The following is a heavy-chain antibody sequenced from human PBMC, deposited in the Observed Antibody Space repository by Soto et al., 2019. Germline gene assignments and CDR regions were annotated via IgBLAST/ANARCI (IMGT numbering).Heavy chain of an antibody. Sequence: SETLSLTCTVSGGSISSYYWSWIRQPPGKGLEWIGYIYYSGSTNYNPSLKSRVTISVDTSKNQFSLKLSSVTAADTAVYYCARWPAMIVVGNRDAFDIWGQGTMVTVSS. V-gene: IGHV4-59*01. J-gene: IGHJ3*02. D-gene: IGHD3-22*01. CDR1: GGSISSYY. CDR2: IYYSGST. CDR3: ARWPAMIVVGNRDAFDI.